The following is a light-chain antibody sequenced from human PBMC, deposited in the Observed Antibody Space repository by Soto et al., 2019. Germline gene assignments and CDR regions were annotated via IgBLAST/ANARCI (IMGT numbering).Light chain of an antibody. Sequence: DIQMTQSPSTLSASVGDRVPITCRASQSISSWLAWYQQKPGKAPNLLIYKASSLQSGVPSRFSGSGSGTEFTLTISSLQPDDCGTYYCQQYNDKWTFGQGTKVDIK. V-gene: IGKV1-5*03. CDR3: QQYNDKWT. CDR1: QSISSW. CDR2: KAS. J-gene: IGKJ1*01.